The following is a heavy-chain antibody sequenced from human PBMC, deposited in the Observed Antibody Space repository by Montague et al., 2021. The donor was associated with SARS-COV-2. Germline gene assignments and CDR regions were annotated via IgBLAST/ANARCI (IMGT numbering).Heavy chain of an antibody. CDR1: GSTFSSYA. CDR3: AKDVVVTAIGPQGAFDV. CDR2: VSFGGDLT. Sequence: SQRLSCAASGSTFSSYAMTWVRQAPGKGLEWVSAVSFGGDLTYTAESVKGRFTISRDNSKNTLYLQMDSLRADDTAVYFCAKDVVVTAIGPQGAFDVWGQGTMVTVSS. V-gene: IGHV3-23*01. J-gene: IGHJ3*01. D-gene: IGHD2-21*02.